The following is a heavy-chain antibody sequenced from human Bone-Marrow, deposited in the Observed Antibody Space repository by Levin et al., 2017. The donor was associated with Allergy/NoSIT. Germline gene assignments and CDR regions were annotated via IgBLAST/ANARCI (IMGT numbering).Heavy chain of an antibody. V-gene: IGHV4-39*01. D-gene: IGHD5-12*01. Sequence: PGGSLRLSCTVSGGSISSSSYYWGWIRQPPGKGLEWIGSIYYSGSTYYNPSLKSRFTISVDPSKNQFSLKLSSVTAADTAVYYCARRGSGDDYDFDYWGQGTLVTVS. CDR3: ARRGSGDDYDFDY. CDR2: IYYSGST. CDR1: GGSISSSSYY. J-gene: IGHJ4*02.